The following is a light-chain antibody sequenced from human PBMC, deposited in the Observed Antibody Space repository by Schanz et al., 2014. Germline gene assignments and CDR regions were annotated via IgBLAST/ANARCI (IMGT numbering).Light chain of an antibody. V-gene: IGLV2-14*01. CDR2: AVT. CDR1: SSDIGGFDY. J-gene: IGLJ3*02. Sequence: QSALTQPASVSGSPGQSITISCTGTSSDIGGFDYVSWYQQHPGKAPKLLIYAVTNRPSGVSNRFSGSKSGNTASLTISGLQAEDEADYYCGSYAGSNIWVFGGGTKLTVL. CDR3: GSYAGSNIWV.